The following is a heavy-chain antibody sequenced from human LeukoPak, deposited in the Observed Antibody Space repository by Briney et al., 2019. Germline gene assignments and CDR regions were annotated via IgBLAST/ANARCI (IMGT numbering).Heavy chain of an antibody. CDR3: ARGPGTVYFDY. CDR1: GGSFSGYY. CDR2: INHSGST. D-gene: IGHD1-1*01. V-gene: IGHV4-34*01. J-gene: IGHJ4*02. Sequence: PSETLSLTCAVYGGSFSGYYWSWIRQPPGKGLEWIGEINHSGSTNYTPSLKSRVTISVDTSKNQFSLKLSSVTAADTAVYYCARGPGTVYFDYWGQGTLVTVSS.